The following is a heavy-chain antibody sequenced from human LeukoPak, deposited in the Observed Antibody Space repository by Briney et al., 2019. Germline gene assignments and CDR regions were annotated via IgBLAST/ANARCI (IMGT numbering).Heavy chain of an antibody. Sequence: GGSLRLSCAASGFTFSRYGMSWVRQAPGKGLEWVSAISGSGGSTYYADSVKGRFTISRDNSKNTLYLQMNSLRAEDTAVYYCAKGGAKYTMIVDWGQGTLVTVSS. CDR3: AKGGAKYTMIVD. D-gene: IGHD3-22*01. CDR2: ISGSGGST. V-gene: IGHV3-23*01. CDR1: GFTFSRYG. J-gene: IGHJ4*02.